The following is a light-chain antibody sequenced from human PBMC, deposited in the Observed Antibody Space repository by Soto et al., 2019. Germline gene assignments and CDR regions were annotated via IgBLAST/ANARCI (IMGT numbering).Light chain of an antibody. V-gene: IGKV3D-15*01. J-gene: IGKJ4*01. CDR3: QQYNNWPAHT. CDR2: GAS. CDR1: QSISGN. Sequence: EIVMTQSPATLSVSPGERATLSCRASQSISGNLAWYQQKPGQAPRLLIYGASTRATGIPARFSGSGSGTEITLTISILQSEDFAGYYCQQYNNWPAHTFGGGTKVEIK.